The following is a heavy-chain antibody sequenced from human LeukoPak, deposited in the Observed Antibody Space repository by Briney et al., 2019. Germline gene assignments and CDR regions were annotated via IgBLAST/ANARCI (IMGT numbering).Heavy chain of an antibody. D-gene: IGHD5-24*01. CDR3: ARGRDGYIDY. J-gene: IGHJ4*02. V-gene: IGHV6-1*01. Sequence: SQTLSLTCALSGDIVSSNSGAWNWIRQSPSRGLEWLGRTYYRSKWYDGYAVSVKGRITINPDTSKNQFSLQLNSVTPEDTAVYYCARGRDGYIDYWGQGTLVTVSS. CDR1: GDIVSSNSGA. CDR2: TYYRSKWYD.